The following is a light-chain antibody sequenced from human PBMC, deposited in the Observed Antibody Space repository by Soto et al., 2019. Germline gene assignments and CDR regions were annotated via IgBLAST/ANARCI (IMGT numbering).Light chain of an antibody. CDR1: NIGSKS. V-gene: IGLV3-21*04. CDR3: QVWDSSSDHYV. J-gene: IGLJ1*01. Sequence: SYELTQPPSVSVAPGKTARITCGGNNIGSKSVHWYQQKPGRAPVLVIYYDIDRPSGIPERFSGSNSGNTATLTISRVEAGDEADYYCQVWDSSSDHYVFGTGTKVTVL. CDR2: YDI.